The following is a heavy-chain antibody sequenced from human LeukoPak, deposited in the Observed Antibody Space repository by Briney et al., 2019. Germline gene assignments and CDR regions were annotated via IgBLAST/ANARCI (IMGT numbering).Heavy chain of an antibody. Sequence: ASVKVSCKASGYTFTGYYLHWVRQAPGQGLEWMGWINPNSGGTNYAQKFQGRVTMTRDTSISTAYMELSRLRSDDTAVYYCARRDYDGSGYTFDCWGQGTLVTVSS. V-gene: IGHV1-2*02. CDR1: GYTFTGYY. J-gene: IGHJ4*02. D-gene: IGHD3-22*01. CDR2: INPNSGGT. CDR3: ARRDYDGSGYTFDC.